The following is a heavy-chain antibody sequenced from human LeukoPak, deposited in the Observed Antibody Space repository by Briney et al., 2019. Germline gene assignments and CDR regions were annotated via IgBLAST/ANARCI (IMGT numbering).Heavy chain of an antibody. CDR2: IYYSGST. D-gene: IGHD3-22*01. J-gene: IGHJ4*02. CDR3: ARAYDYYDSSGYFFDY. Sequence: PSETLSLTCTVSGGSISSYYWSWIRQPPGKGLEWIGYIYYSGSTNYNPSLKSRVTISVDTSKNQFSLKLSSVTAADTAVYYCARAYDYYDSSGYFFDYWGQGTLVTVSS. CDR1: GGSISSYY. V-gene: IGHV4-59*12.